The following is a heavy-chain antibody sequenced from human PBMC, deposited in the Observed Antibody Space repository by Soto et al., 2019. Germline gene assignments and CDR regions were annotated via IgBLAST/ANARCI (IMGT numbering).Heavy chain of an antibody. CDR2: INDRGSI. V-gene: IGHV4-34*01. CDR1: GGSFSGYY. Sequence: QVQLQQWGAGPLRPLETLSLTCGVSGGSFSGYYWAWIRQSPGKGLEWIGEINDRGSINYNPYLKSRVSITVDTSKNPNSLNLRSVTAADTAVYYCARESDDILTGPPWGWYFDLWGRGTLVTVSS. D-gene: IGHD3-9*01. J-gene: IGHJ2*01. CDR3: ARESDDILTGPPWGWYFDL.